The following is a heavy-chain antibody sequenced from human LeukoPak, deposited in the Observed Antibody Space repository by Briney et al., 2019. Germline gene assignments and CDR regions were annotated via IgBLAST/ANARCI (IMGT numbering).Heavy chain of an antibody. CDR2: IYTSGST. Sequence: ASETLSLTCTVSGGSISSGSYYWSWFRQPAEKGLEWIGRIYTSGSTYYNPSLKSRVTISADTSKNQFSLNVSSVTAADTAVYYCARATSSYFYYMDVWGKGTTVTISS. CDR3: ARATSSYFYYMDV. J-gene: IGHJ6*03. CDR1: GGSISSGSYY. D-gene: IGHD5-12*01. V-gene: IGHV4-61*02.